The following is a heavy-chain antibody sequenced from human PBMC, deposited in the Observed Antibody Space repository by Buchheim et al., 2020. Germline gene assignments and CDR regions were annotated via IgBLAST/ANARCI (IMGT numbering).Heavy chain of an antibody. Sequence: QVQLVESGGGVVQPGRSLRLSCAASGFTFSSYAMHWVRQAPGKGLEWVAVISYDGSNKYYADSVKGRFTISRDNSKNTLYLQMNSLRAEDTAVYYCARDLTGAVIDWGQGTL. D-gene: IGHD1-26*01. CDR2: ISYDGSNK. CDR1: GFTFSSYA. CDR3: ARDLTGAVID. J-gene: IGHJ4*02. V-gene: IGHV3-30*04.